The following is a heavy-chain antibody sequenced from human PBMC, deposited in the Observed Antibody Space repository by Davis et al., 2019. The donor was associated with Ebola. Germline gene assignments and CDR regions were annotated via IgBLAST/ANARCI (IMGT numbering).Heavy chain of an antibody. CDR1: GFTFSSYA. CDR3: AKVPEVAGSGLTDY. CDR2: ISGSGGST. V-gene: IGHV3-23*01. J-gene: IGHJ4*02. Sequence: PGGSLRLSCVASGFTFSSYAMSCVRQAPGKGLEWVSAISGSGGSTYYADSVKGRFTISRDNSKNTLYLQMNSLRAEDTAVYYCAKVPEVAGSGLTDYWGKGTLVTVSS. D-gene: IGHD6-19*01.